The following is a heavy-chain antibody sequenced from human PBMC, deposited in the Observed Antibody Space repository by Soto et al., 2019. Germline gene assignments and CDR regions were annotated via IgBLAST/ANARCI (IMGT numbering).Heavy chain of an antibody. CDR3: ARDSRSPIGPNYYVDY. CDR1: GFTFTDYY. CDR2: ISSSSSYT. V-gene: IGHV3-11*06. Sequence: SLRLFSALSGFTFTDYYISWIRQAPWQWLEWVSYISSSSSYTNYADSVKCRFTISRDNSKNKLNLQMNSLRFEDTAVYYCARDSRSPIGPNYYVDYWGQGTLPTVSS. J-gene: IGHJ4*02.